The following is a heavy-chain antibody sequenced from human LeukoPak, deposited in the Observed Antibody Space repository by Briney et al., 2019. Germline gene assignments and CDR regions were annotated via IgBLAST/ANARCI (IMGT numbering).Heavy chain of an antibody. CDR1: GFTFSGYW. Sequence: GGSLRLSCAASGFTFSGYWMSWVRRAPGKGLEWVANIKQDGSEKYYVDSVKGRFTISRDNAKNSLYLQMNSLRAEDTAVYYCARDLSSMVDYYGSGSYQYWGQGTLVTVSS. CDR3: ARDLSSMVDYYGSGSYQY. CDR2: IKQDGSEK. D-gene: IGHD3-10*01. V-gene: IGHV3-7*01. J-gene: IGHJ4*02.